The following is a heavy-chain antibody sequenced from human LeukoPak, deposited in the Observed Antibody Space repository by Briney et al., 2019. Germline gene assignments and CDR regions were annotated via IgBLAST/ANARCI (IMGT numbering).Heavy chain of an antibody. Sequence: GGSLRLSCAASGLTFSTYWMNWVRQAPGKGLEWVANIKEDGSEKYYVDSVKGRFTISRDNAKNSLYLQMNSLRAEDTALYYCAKDSSGYLQELDYWGQGTLVTVSS. CDR1: GLTFSTYW. D-gene: IGHD3-3*01. V-gene: IGHV3-7*03. CDR2: IKEDGSEK. CDR3: AKDSSGYLQELDY. J-gene: IGHJ4*02.